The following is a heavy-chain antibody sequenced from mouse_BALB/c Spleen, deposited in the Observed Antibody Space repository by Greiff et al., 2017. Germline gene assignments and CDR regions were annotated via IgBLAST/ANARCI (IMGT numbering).Heavy chain of an antibody. D-gene: IGHD1-2*01. J-gene: IGHJ3*01. Sequence: VQLQQPGAELVKPGASVKLSCKASGYTFTSYWMHWVKQRPGQGLEWIGEINPSNGRTNYNEKFKSKATLTVDKSSSTAYMQLSSLTSEDSAVYYCARTHYYGYWGQGTLVTVSA. V-gene: IGHV1S81*02. CDR1: GYTFTSYW. CDR3: ARTHYYGY. CDR2: INPSNGRT.